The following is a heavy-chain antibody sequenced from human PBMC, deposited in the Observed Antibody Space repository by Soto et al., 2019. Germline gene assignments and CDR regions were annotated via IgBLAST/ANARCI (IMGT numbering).Heavy chain of an antibody. J-gene: IGHJ4*02. CDR1: GFTVSSNY. V-gene: IGHV3-66*01. Sequence: GGSLRLSCAASGFTVSSNYMSWVRQAPGKGLEWVSVIYSGGSTYYADSVKGRFTISRDNSKNTLYLQMNSLRAEDTAVYYCATEKYSSSYSFDYWGQGTLVTVSS. CDR2: IYSGGST. CDR3: ATEKYSSSYSFDY. D-gene: IGHD6-6*01.